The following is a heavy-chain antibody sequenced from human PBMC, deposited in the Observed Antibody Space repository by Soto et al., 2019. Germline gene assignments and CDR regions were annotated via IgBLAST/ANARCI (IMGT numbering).Heavy chain of an antibody. Sequence: SQTLSLTCAISGDSVSSNSAAWNWIRQSPSRGLEWLGRTYYRSKWYNDYAVSVKSRITINPDTSKNQFSLQLNSVTPEDTAVYCCARSRPDIVVVSNDWFDPWGQGTLVTVSS. V-gene: IGHV6-1*01. CDR1: GDSVSSNSAA. CDR2: TYYRSKWYN. D-gene: IGHD3-22*01. J-gene: IGHJ5*02. CDR3: ARSRPDIVVVSNDWFDP.